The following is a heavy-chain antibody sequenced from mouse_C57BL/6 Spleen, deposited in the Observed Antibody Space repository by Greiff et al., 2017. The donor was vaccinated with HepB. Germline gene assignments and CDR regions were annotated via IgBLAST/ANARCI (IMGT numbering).Heavy chain of an antibody. V-gene: IGHV1-80*01. CDR2: IYPGDGDT. CDR3: ARWGYYGSSSYFDY. CDR1: GYAFSSYW. D-gene: IGHD1-1*01. J-gene: IGHJ2*01. Sequence: QVQLQQSGAELVKPGASVKISCKASGYAFSSYWMNWVKQRPGKGLEWIGQIYPGDGDTNYNGKFKGKATLTADKSSSTAYMQLSSLTSEDSAVYLCARWGYYGSSSYFDYWGQGTTLTVSS.